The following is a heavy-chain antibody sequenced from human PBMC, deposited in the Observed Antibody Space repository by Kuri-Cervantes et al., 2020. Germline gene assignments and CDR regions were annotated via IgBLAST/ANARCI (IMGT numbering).Heavy chain of an antibody. J-gene: IGHJ2*01. D-gene: IGHD4-17*01. CDR2: IIPIFGTA. V-gene: IGHV1-69*13. Sequence: SVKVSCKASGGTFSSYAISWVRQAPGQGLEWMGGIIPIFGTANYAQKFQGRVTITADESTSTAYMELSSLTSEDTAVYYCAASGSDDYGDYVSGWYFDLWGRGTLVTVSS. CDR1: GGTFSSYA. CDR3: AASGSDDYGDYVSGWYFDL.